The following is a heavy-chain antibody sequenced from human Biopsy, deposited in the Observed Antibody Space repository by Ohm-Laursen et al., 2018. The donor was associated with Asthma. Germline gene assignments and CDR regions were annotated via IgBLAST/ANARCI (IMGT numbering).Heavy chain of an antibody. CDR2: ISYGGKT. J-gene: IGHJ6*02. D-gene: IGHD3-3*01. CDR3: ARRITIFGVVQKGHGMDA. CDR1: GGSMTPTSHH. V-gene: IGHV4-39*01. Sequence: SETLSLTCPVSGGSMTPTSHHWDWIRQAPGKGLEWIGYISYGGKTSYNPSLKNRVTISRDTSKNQFSLRLTSVTAADTAVYFCARRITIFGVVQKGHGMDAWGQGTTVIVSS.